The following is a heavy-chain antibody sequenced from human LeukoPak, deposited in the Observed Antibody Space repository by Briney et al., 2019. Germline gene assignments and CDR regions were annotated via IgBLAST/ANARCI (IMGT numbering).Heavy chain of an antibody. CDR2: FGGGGGPT. Sequence: GGSLRVSCVASGFSFSSYGMSWVRQAPGKRLEWVSGFGGGGGPTYYADSVKGRFTISRDNSKNTLYLQMNSLRADDTAVYYCAKDRRQLANFDYWGQGTLVTVSS. CDR1: GFSFSSYG. D-gene: IGHD6-13*01. CDR3: AKDRRQLANFDY. J-gene: IGHJ4*02. V-gene: IGHV3-23*01.